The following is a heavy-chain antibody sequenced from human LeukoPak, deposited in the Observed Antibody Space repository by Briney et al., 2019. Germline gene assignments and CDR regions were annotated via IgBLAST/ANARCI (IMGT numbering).Heavy chain of an antibody. D-gene: IGHD3-22*01. CDR3: AENYDSSGYTTFAY. CDR1: GGSISSYY. Sequence: SETLSLTCTVSGGSISSYYWSWIRQPPGKGLEWIGYIYYSGSTNYNPSLKSRVTISQDTSKNQFSLKLSSVTAADTAVYYCAENYDSSGYTTFAYWGRGTLVTVSS. V-gene: IGHV4-59*01. J-gene: IGHJ4*02. CDR2: IYYSGST.